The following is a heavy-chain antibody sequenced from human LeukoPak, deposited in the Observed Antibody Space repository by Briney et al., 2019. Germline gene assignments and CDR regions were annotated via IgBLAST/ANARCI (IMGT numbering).Heavy chain of an antibody. CDR3: ALFQLWSRAGY. CDR1: GFTFSSYA. D-gene: IGHD5-18*01. CDR2: ISSSGSTI. Sequence: PGGSLRLSCAASGFTFSSYAMNWVRQAPGKGLEWVSYISSSGSTIYYADSVKGRFTISRDNAKNSLYLQMNSLRAEDTAVYYCALFQLWSRAGYWGQGTLVTVSS. J-gene: IGHJ4*02. V-gene: IGHV3-48*03.